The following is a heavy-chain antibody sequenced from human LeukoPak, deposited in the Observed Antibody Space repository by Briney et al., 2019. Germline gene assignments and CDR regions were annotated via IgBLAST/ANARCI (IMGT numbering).Heavy chain of an antibody. CDR2: INKDGSEK. J-gene: IGHJ4*02. CDR3: ARDLSGIAGYTYGRGIDY. CDR1: GFTFSSHW. Sequence: PGGSLRLSCAASGFTFSSHWMSWVRQAPGKGLEWVANINKDGSEKYYVDAVKGRFTISRDNAKTSLYLQMNSLRAEDTAVYYCARDLSGIAGYTYGRGIDYWGQGTLVTVSS. D-gene: IGHD5-18*01. V-gene: IGHV3-7*01.